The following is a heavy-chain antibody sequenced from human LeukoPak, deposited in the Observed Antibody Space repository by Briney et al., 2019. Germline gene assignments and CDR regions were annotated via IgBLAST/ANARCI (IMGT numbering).Heavy chain of an antibody. D-gene: IGHD3-10*01. CDR1: GGSISSYY. CDR3: ARSPPRLWWFDP. CDR2: IYYSGST. Sequence: SETLSLTCTVSGGSISSYYWSWIRQPPGKGLEWIGYIYYSGSTNYNPSLKSRVTISVDTSKNQFSLKLSSVTAADTAVYYCARSPPRLWWFDPWGQGTLVTVSS. V-gene: IGHV4-59*01. J-gene: IGHJ5*02.